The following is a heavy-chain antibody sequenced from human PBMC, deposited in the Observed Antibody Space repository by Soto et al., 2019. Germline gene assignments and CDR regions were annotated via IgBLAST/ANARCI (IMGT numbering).Heavy chain of an antibody. CDR1: GGSISSYY. V-gene: IGHV4-59*01. D-gene: IGHD3-10*01. CDR2: IYYSGST. J-gene: IGHJ5*02. Sequence: SETLSLTCTVSGGSISSYYWSWIRQPPGKGLEWIGYIYYSGSTNYNPSLKSRVTISVDTSKNQFSLKLSSVTAVDTAVYYCARNSMVRGVVWFDPWGQGTLVTVSS. CDR3: ARNSMVRGVVWFDP.